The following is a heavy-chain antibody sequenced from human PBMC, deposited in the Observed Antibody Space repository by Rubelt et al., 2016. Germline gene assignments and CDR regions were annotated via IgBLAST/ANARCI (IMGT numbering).Heavy chain of an antibody. CDR1: GGSINSYY. D-gene: IGHD6-19*01. V-gene: IGHV4-59*12. CDR3: ARSGKQWDALDY. J-gene: IGHJ4*02. CDR2: IYYSGST. Sequence: QVQLQESGPGLVKPSETLSLTCTVSGGSINSYYWSWIRQPPGKGLEWIGHIYYSGSTNYNPSLKGRVTISVDPSKNQFSLKLNAVTAAGTAVYYCARSGKQWDALDYWGQGTLVTVSS.